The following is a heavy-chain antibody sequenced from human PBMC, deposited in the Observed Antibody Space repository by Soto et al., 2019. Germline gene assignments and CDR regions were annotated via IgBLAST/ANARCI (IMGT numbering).Heavy chain of an antibody. J-gene: IGHJ4*02. CDR2: ITYDGFTQ. D-gene: IGHD6-6*01. CDR1: GFTFSNDA. V-gene: IGHV3-30*03. CDR3: GRGPFSSSYIDY. Sequence: LRLSCAASGFTFSNDAMHWVRQAPGKGLEWVAVITYDGFTQNYADSVRGRFTVSRDNSKSTLSLQMNSLRPDDTAVYYCGRGPFSSSYIDYWGQGTLVTVSS.